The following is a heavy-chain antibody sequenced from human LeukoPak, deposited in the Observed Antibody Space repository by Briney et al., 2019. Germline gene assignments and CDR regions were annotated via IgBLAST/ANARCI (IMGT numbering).Heavy chain of an antibody. CDR2: IYHSGST. CDR1: GYSISSGYY. J-gene: IGHJ4*02. D-gene: IGHD1-26*01. Sequence: PSETLSLTCTVSGYSISSGYYWGWIRQPPGKGLEWIGSIYHSGSTYYNPSLKSRVTISVDTSKNQFSLKLSSVTAADTAVYYCARLGGFYSGSYYFDYWGQGTLVTVSS. CDR3: ARLGGFYSGSYYFDY. V-gene: IGHV4-38-2*02.